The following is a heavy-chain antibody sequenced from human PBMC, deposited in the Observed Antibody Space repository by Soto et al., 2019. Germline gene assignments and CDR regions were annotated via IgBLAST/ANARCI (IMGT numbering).Heavy chain of an antibody. V-gene: IGHV3-30*18. CDR1: VFTFSDYG. Sequence: RWSLRLSCSASVFTFSDYGMHWFRQAPGKGLEWLAYISYDGSNKKYAGSVKGRFTISRDNSKNSLYLQLNNLGAEDTAVYSCAKDKMGTPGYWGQGILVTVSS. J-gene: IGHJ4*02. D-gene: IGHD1-7*01. CDR2: ISYDGSNK. CDR3: AKDKMGTPGY.